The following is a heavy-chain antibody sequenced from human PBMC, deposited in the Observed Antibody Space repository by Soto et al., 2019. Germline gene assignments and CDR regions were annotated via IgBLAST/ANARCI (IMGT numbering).Heavy chain of an antibody. CDR3: EREVGVEMATLSFDY. CDR1: GGTFSSYA. CDR2: IIPIFGTA. J-gene: IGHJ4*02. Sequence: QVQLVQSGAEVKKPGSSVKVSCKASGGTFSSYAISWVRQAPGQGLEWMGGIIPIFGTANYAQKFQGIVTITADESTSKDYMELSSLRSEDTAVYYCEREVGVEMATLSFDYWGQGTLVTVSS. V-gene: IGHV1-69*12. D-gene: IGHD5-12*01.